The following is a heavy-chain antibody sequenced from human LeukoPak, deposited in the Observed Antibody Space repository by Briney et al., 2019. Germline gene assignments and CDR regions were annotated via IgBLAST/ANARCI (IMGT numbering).Heavy chain of an antibody. CDR3: ARLRDSGYGGFDY. CDR2: IFPGDSDT. Sequence: GGSLRLSCAASGFTFSSYAMCWVRQMPGKGLGWVGIIFPGDSDTRYSPSFQGQVTISADKSISTAYLQWSSLKASDTAMYYCARLRDSGYGGFDYWGQETLVTVSS. V-gene: IGHV5-51*01. D-gene: IGHD5-12*01. J-gene: IGHJ4*02. CDR1: GFTFSSYA.